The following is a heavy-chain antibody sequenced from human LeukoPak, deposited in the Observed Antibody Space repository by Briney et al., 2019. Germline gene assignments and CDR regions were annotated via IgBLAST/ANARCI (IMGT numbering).Heavy chain of an antibody. Sequence: SETLSLTCTVSGGSISSYYWSWLRQPPGKGLEWIGYIYYSGSTNYNPSLKSRVTISVDTSKNQFSLKLSSVTAADTAVYYCARRRTDYDFWSGYTMGSFDYWGQGTLVTVSS. CDR3: ARRRTDYDFWSGYTMGSFDY. CDR2: IYYSGST. J-gene: IGHJ4*02. D-gene: IGHD3-3*01. V-gene: IGHV4-59*01. CDR1: GGSISSYY.